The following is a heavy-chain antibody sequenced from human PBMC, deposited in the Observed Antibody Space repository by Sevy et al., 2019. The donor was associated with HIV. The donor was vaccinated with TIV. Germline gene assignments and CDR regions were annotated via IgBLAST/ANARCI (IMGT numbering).Heavy chain of an antibody. V-gene: IGHV3-48*02. D-gene: IGHD5-18*01. Sequence: GGSLRLSCVVSGLTFSSDSMNWVRQAPGKGLEWLAYISSSSRTICYADSVEGRFTISRDNDKKSVFLQMNNLRDEDSATYYCARDVDTPFVRSFDSWGQGTLVTVSS. J-gene: IGHJ4*02. CDR3: ARDVDTPFVRSFDS. CDR1: GLTFSSDS. CDR2: ISSSSRTI.